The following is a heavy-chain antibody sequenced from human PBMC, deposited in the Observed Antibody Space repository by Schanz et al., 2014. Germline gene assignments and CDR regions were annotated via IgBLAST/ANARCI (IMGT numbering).Heavy chain of an antibody. Sequence: QVQLVESGGGLVKPGGSLRLSCAASGFTFSDYYMSWIRQAPGKGLEWVSYISGTTTYTNYADSVKGRFTISRDNAKTSTQQQMNSLRAEDTAAYYCAREQIMAAAGLVDYWGHGTLVTVSS. V-gene: IGHV3-11*05. D-gene: IGHD6-13*01. CDR3: AREQIMAAAGLVDY. CDR1: GFTFSDYY. CDR2: ISGTTTYT. J-gene: IGHJ4*01.